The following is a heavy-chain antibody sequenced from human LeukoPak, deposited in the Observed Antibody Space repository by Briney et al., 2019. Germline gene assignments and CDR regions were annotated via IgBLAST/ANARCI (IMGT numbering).Heavy chain of an antibody. CDR2: IYYSGST. CDR1: GGSISSGDYY. J-gene: IGHJ4*02. Sequence: SETLSLTCTVSGGSISSGDYYWSWIRQPPGKGLEWIGYIYYSGSTYYNPSLKSRVTISVDTSKNQFSLKLSSVTAADTAVYYCARGPITMIAGPTYYFDYWGQGTLVTVSS. V-gene: IGHV4-30-4*08. D-gene: IGHD3-22*01. CDR3: ARGPITMIAGPTYYFDY.